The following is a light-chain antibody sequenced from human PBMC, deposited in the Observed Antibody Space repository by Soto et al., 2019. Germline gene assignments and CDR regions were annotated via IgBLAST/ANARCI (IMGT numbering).Light chain of an antibody. J-gene: IGKJ1*01. Sequence: EIVLTQSPATQSLSPGERATLSCRASQSVNSYLAWCQQKPGPAPRLLIYAASNRATGIPARFSGSGSGTDFTLTISRLESEDFAVYYCQQYGSSGTFGQGTKVDIK. CDR3: QQYGSSGT. CDR1: QSVNSY. V-gene: IGKV3-20*01. CDR2: AAS.